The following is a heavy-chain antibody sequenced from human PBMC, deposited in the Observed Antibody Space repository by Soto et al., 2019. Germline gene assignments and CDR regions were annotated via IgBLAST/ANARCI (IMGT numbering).Heavy chain of an antibody. CDR1: GYSLSEFS. D-gene: IGHD1-1*01. Sequence: QVHLAQSGAEVKKPGASVRVSCKVTGYSLSEFSMHWVRQAPGKGLEWMGGFDPEDSKMTPAQKFQGRLTLTEDTPAETAYMELRSLRYEDTAVYYCVRVRRQGATWYNSYCMDVWGQGTPVTVSS. CDR3: VRVRRQGATWYNSYCMDV. V-gene: IGHV1-24*01. J-gene: IGHJ6*02. CDR2: FDPEDSKM.